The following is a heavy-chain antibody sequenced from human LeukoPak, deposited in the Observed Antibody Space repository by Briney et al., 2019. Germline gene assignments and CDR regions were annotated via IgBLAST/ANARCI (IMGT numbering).Heavy chain of an antibody. V-gene: IGHV1-2*06. J-gene: IGHJ4*02. CDR3: ARDDSSGWYGY. D-gene: IGHD6-19*01. CDR2: INPNSGGS. CDR1: RYTFTGYY. Sequence: ASVKVSCKASRYTFTGYYMHWVRQATGQGLEWMGRINPNSGGSNYAQNFQRRDTMTRDTSISTAYMELSRLRSDDTAVYYCARDDSSGWYGYWGQGTLVTVSS.